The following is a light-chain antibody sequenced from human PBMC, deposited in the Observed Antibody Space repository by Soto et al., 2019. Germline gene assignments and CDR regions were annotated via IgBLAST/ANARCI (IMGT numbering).Light chain of an antibody. CDR3: QQYGSSPPT. CDR1: QSVSTNY. Sequence: EIVLTQSPGTLSLSPGERATLSCRASQSVSTNYLAWYQRKPGQAPRLLIYGASNRATGIPDRFSGSGSGTDFTLPITRLEPEDCAGYYCQQYGSSPPTFGQGTKVEIK. CDR2: GAS. V-gene: IGKV3-20*01. J-gene: IGKJ1*01.